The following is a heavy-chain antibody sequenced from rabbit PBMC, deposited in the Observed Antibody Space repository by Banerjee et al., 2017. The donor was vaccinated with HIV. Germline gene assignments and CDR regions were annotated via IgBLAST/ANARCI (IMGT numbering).Heavy chain of an antibody. CDR1: GFSFSSSYY. V-gene: IGHV1S40*01. D-gene: IGHD6-1*01. Sequence: QSLEESGGDLVKPGASLTLTCTASGFSFSSSYYMCWVRQAPGKGLEWIACTYAGSSGYTYYASWAKGRFTISKTSSTTVTLQMTSLTAADTATYFCARGDGSDGYDSYFNLWGQGTLVTVS. CDR2: TYAGSSGYT. J-gene: IGHJ4*01. CDR3: ARGDGSDGYDSYFNL.